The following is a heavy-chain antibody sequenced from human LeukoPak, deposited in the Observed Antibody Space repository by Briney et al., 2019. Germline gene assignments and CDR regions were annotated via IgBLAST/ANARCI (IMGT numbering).Heavy chain of an antibody. V-gene: IGHV4-4*07. Sequence: KPSETLSLTCTVSGGSISSYYWNWIRQPAGKGLEWIGRIYTSGSTNYNPSLKSRVTMSVDTSKNQFSLKLSSVTAADTAVYYCASHSSGWYREAFDIWGQGTMVTVSS. D-gene: IGHD6-19*01. CDR1: GGSISSYY. CDR2: IYTSGST. J-gene: IGHJ3*02. CDR3: ASHSSGWYREAFDI.